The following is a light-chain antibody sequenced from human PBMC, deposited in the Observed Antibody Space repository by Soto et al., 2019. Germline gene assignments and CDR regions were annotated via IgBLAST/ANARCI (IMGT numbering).Light chain of an antibody. Sequence: DIQMTQSPSSLSASVGDRVTIPCRASQSISTYLNWYQQKPGQAPNLLIYAASSLQSGVPSRFSGSGSGTDFILTISSLQPEDFAVYYCHQYGSSLGTFGQGTKVEI. CDR1: QSISTY. CDR3: HQYGSSLGT. CDR2: AAS. J-gene: IGKJ2*01. V-gene: IGKV1-39*01.